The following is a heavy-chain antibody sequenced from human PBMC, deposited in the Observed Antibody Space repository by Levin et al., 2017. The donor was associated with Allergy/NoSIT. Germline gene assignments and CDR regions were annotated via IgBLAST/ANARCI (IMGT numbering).Heavy chain of an antibody. J-gene: IGHJ6*02. CDR3: ARDLRRTFGRAYYYYGMDV. D-gene: IGHD3-16*01. CDR1: GYTFTGYY. V-gene: IGHV1-2*06. Sequence: VASVKVSCKASGYTFTGYYMHWVRQAPGQGLEWMGRINPNSGGTNYAQKFQGRVTMTRDTSISTAYMELSRLRSDDTAVYYCARDLRRTFGRAYYYYGMDVWGQGTTVTVSS. CDR2: INPNSGGT.